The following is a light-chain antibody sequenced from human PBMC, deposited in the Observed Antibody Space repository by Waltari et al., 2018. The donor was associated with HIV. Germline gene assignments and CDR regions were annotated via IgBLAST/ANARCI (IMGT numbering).Light chain of an antibody. CDR3: SSYTSSSTLV. J-gene: IGLJ2*01. Sequence: QSALTQPASVSGSPGQSITISCTGTSSDVGGYNYVSWYQQHPGKAPKLMIYDVSKRPSGVSNRFSGSKSGNTASLPISGLQAEDEADYYCSSYTSSSTLVFGGGTKLTVL. CDR1: SSDVGGYNY. V-gene: IGLV2-14*01. CDR2: DVS.